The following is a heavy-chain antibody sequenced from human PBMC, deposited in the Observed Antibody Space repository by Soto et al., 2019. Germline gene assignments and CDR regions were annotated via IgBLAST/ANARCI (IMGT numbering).Heavy chain of an antibody. CDR3: VIGTRITMIVAPFDY. J-gene: IGHJ4*02. Sequence: GGSLRLSCAASGFTFSSYAMHWVRQAPGKGLEWVAVISYDGSNKYYADSVKGRFTISRDNSKNTLYLQMNSLRAEDTAMYYCVIGTRITMIVAPFDYWGQGTLVTVSS. D-gene: IGHD3-22*01. V-gene: IGHV3-30-3*01. CDR2: ISYDGSNK. CDR1: GFTFSSYA.